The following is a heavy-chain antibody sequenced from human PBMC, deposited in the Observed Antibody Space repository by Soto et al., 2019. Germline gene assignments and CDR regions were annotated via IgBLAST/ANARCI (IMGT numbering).Heavy chain of an antibody. CDR2: INPNSGVT. CDR3: ALERQLNSPSDAFDI. J-gene: IGHJ3*02. CDR1: AFSVYY. V-gene: IGHV1-2*02. D-gene: IGHD6-13*01. Sequence: QVQLVQSGAEVKKPGASMKVSCKASAFSVYYLHWVRQAPGQGLEWMGRINPNSGVTTYAQRFQGRDTMTSDTSITTSFLDLSNVDFDDTAVYYCALERQLNSPSDAFDIWGQGTMVTVSS.